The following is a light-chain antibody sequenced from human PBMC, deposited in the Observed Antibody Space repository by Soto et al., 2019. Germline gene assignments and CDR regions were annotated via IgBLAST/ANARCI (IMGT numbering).Light chain of an antibody. Sequence: DIQMTQSPSSLSASVGDRVTITCRASQDIGNDVGCYQQKPGKAPKRLIFAASRLQSGVPSRFGGSGSGTEFILTVSSLQPEDFATYYCLQHNAYPLTFGGGTTVDIK. CDR2: AAS. CDR1: QDIGND. CDR3: LQHNAYPLT. V-gene: IGKV1-17*01. J-gene: IGKJ4*01.